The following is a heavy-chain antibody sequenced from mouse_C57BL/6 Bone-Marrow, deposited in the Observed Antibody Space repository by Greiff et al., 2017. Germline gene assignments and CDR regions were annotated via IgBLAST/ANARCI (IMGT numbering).Heavy chain of an antibody. D-gene: IGHD4-1*01. CDR1: GYAFSSYW. V-gene: IGHV1-80*01. J-gene: IGHJ2*01. CDR2: IYPGDGDT. CDR3: ARENWAHFDY. Sequence: VQVVESGAELVKPGASVKISCKASGYAFSSYWMNWVKQRPGKGLEWIGQIYPGDGDTNYNGKFKGKATLTADKSSSTAYMQLSSLTSEDSAVYFCARENWAHFDYWGQGTTLTVSS.